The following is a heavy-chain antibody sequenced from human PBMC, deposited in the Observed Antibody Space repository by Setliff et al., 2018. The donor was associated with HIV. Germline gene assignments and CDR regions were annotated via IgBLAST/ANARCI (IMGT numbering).Heavy chain of an antibody. CDR3: ARDRYYDSSGYYWFDAFDI. V-gene: IGHV1-2*02. D-gene: IGHD3-22*01. CDR1: GYTFTGYY. J-gene: IGHJ3*02. CDR2: INPNSGGT. Sequence: PSVKVSCKASGYTFTGYYMHWVRQAPGQGLEWMGWINPNSGGTNYAQKFQGRVTMTRDTSISTAYMELSRLRSDDTAVYYCARDRYYDSSGYYWFDAFDIWGQGTMVTVSS.